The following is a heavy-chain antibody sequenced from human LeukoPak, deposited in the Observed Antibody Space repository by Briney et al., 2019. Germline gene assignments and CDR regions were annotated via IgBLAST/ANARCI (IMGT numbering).Heavy chain of an antibody. D-gene: IGHD1-26*01. CDR3: ARGSIVGARGVGDY. CDR1: GGSISSSSYY. Sequence: SETLSLTCTVSGGSISSSSYYWGWIRQPPGKGLEWIGSIYYSGSTYYNPSLKSRVTISVDTSKNQFSLKLSSATAADTAVYYCARGSIVGARGVGDYWGQGTLVTVSS. V-gene: IGHV4-39*07. J-gene: IGHJ4*02. CDR2: IYYSGST.